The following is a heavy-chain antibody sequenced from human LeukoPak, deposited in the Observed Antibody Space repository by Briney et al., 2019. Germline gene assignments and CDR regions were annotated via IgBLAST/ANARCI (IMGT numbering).Heavy chain of an antibody. V-gene: IGHV3-74*01. D-gene: IGHD3-10*01. J-gene: IGHJ6*04. CDR3: AMVRGAAGMDV. Sequence: GGSLRLSCAASGFTFSSYWMHWVRQAPGKGLVWVSRFNSDGSSTSYADSVKGRFTISRDNAKNTLYLQMNSLRAEDTAVYYCAMVRGAAGMDVWGKGTTVTVSS. CDR1: GFTFSSYW. CDR2: FNSDGSST.